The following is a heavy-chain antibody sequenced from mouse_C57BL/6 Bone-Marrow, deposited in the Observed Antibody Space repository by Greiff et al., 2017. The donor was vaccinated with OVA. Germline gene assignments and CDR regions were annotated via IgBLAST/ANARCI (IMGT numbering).Heavy chain of an antibody. CDR3: AYYYGSSYWYCDV. Sequence: EVQLQQSGPGLVKPSQSLSLTCSVTGYSITSGYYWNWIRQFPGNKLEWMGYISYDGSNNYNPSLKNRISITRDTSKNQFFLKLNSVTTEDTATYYCAYYYGSSYWYCDVWGTGTTVTVSS. J-gene: IGHJ1*03. CDR1: GYSITSGYY. V-gene: IGHV3-6*01. CDR2: ISYDGSN. D-gene: IGHD1-1*01.